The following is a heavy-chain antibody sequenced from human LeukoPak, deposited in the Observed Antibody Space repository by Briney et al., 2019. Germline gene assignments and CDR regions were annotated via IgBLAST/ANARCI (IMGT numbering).Heavy chain of an antibody. CDR1: GFTFSGYA. J-gene: IGHJ3*02. CDR2: ISDSGDST. CDR3: AKRRDAFDI. V-gene: IGHV3-23*01. Sequence: AGGSLRLSCAASGFTFSGYAMSWVRQAPGKGLEWVSAISDSGDSTYYADSVKGRFTLSRDNSKNTLYLQMNSLRAEDTAVYYCAKRRDAFDIWGQGTLVTVSS.